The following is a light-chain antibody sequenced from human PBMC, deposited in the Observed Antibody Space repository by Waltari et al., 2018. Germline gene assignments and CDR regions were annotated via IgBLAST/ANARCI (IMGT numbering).Light chain of an antibody. CDR3: MQGTHWPYT. CDR2: RVS. J-gene: IGKJ2*01. Sequence: VVMTHSPLSLSVTLGQAASISCKPSQSLVHSDGTTHLNWFHQRPGQPPRRLIYRVSNRDSGVPERFSGSGSGTDFTLKINKVEAEDVGIYYCMQGTHWPYTFGQGTKLDIK. V-gene: IGKV2-30*02. CDR1: QSLVHSDGTTH.